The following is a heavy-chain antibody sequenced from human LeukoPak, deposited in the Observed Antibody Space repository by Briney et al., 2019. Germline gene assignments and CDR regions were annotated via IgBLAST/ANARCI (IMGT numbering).Heavy chain of an antibody. CDR3: ARDLSSSTSCYSY. CDR1: GFTFSSHS. D-gene: IGHD2-2*01. V-gene: IGHV3-21*01. CDR2: ISPSGNYI. Sequence: KPGGSLRLSCAASGFTFSSHSMNWVRQAPAKGLEWVSSISPSGNYIYYADSVEGRFTISRDNAKNSLYLQMNSLRAEDTAVYYCARDLSSSTSCYSYWGQGTLVTVSS. J-gene: IGHJ4*02.